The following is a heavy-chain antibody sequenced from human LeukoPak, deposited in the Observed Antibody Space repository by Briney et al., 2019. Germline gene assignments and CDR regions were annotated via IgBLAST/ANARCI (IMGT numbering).Heavy chain of an antibody. CDR3: ARDLVPYYYYMDV. CDR1: GYTFTGYY. Sequence: ASVKVSCKASGYTFTGYYMHWVRQAPGQGLEWMGWINPNSGGTNYAQKFQGRVTMTRDTSISTAYMELSRLRSDDTAVYYCARDLVPYYYYMDVWGKGTTVTVSS. V-gene: IGHV1-2*02. D-gene: IGHD3-10*02. J-gene: IGHJ6*03. CDR2: INPNSGGT.